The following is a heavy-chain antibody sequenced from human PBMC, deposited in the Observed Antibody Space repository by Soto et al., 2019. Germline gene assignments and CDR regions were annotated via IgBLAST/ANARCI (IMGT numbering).Heavy chain of an antibody. J-gene: IGHJ4*02. D-gene: IGHD3-16*01. V-gene: IGHV4-30-4*01. CDR2: IYYTGST. Sequence: PSETLSLTCTVSGGSMSGGDYYWSWIRQPPGKGLEWIGFIYYTGSTYYSPSLQSRVTISVDTSKNQFSLRLTSVTAADTAMYYCALALGVKFDRYSFDYWGQGTVVTVSS. CDR3: ALALGVKFDRYSFDY. CDR1: GGSMSGGDYY.